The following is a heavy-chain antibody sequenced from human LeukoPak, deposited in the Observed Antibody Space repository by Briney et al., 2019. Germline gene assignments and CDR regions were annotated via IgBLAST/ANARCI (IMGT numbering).Heavy chain of an antibody. V-gene: IGHV3-21*01. J-gene: IGHJ4*02. CDR2: ISSSSSYI. CDR1: GFTFSSYS. D-gene: IGHD5-12*01. Sequence: GGSLRLSCAASGFTFSSYSMNWVRQAPGKGLEWVSSISSSSSYIYYADSVKGRFTISRDNAKNSLYLQMNSLRAEDTAVYYCARSHAFAWLLFDYWGQGTLVTVSS. CDR3: ARSHAFAWLLFDY.